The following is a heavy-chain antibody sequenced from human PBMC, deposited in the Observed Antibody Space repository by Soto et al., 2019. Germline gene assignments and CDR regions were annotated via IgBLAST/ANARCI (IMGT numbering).Heavy chain of an antibody. Sequence: GGSLRLSCAASGFIFRNFGMHWVRRAPGKGLEWVAAISGDGNDKYYPDSMKGRFTISRDNFKNTLSLEMNSLRAEDTAVYYCVKGYRYFDYWGQGTLVTVSS. CDR1: GFIFRNFG. J-gene: IGHJ4*02. D-gene: IGHD5-18*01. CDR2: ISGDGNDK. V-gene: IGHV3-30*18. CDR3: VKGYRYFDY.